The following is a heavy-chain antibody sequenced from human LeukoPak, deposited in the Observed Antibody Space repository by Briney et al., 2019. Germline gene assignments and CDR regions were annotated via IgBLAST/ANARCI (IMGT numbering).Heavy chain of an antibody. CDR3: AKDRRPTYYSDSSGYYFRDAFDI. D-gene: IGHD3-22*01. Sequence: GGTLRLSCAASGFTFSKYAVNWVRQAPGKGLEWVSSISGRARNTYYADSVKGRFTLSRDNSKNTLYLQVNSLGAGDTAVYYCAKDRRPTYYSDSSGYYFRDAFDIWGQGTMVTVSS. V-gene: IGHV3-23*01. CDR2: ISGRARNT. J-gene: IGHJ3*02. CDR1: GFTFSKYA.